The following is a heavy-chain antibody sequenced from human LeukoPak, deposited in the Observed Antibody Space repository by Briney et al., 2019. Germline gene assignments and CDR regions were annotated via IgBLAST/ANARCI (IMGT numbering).Heavy chain of an antibody. V-gene: IGHV1-2*02. J-gene: IGHJ4*02. CDR2: INPNSGGT. CDR1: GYTFTEYY. CDR3: ARGNGFLRWFDY. D-gene: IGHD2-8*01. Sequence: ASVKVSCKTSGYTFTEYYMHWVRQAPGQGLEWMGWINPNSGGTDYAQKFRGRVSMTRDTSISTAYMELTRLRSDDTAVYYCARGNGFLRWFDYWGQGTLVTVSS.